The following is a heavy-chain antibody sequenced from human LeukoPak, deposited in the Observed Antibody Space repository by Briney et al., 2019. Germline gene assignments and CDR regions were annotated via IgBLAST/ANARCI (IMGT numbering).Heavy chain of an antibody. D-gene: IGHD6-19*01. J-gene: IGHJ4*02. Sequence: GGSLRLSCAASGFTFSSYSMNWVRQAPGKGLEWVSYISSSSSTIYYADSVKGRFTISRDNAKNSLYLQMNSLRAEDTAVYYCARDLSSGWYRTHDYWGQGTLVTVSS. V-gene: IGHV3-48*01. CDR2: ISSSSSTI. CDR1: GFTFSSYS. CDR3: ARDLSSGWYRTHDY.